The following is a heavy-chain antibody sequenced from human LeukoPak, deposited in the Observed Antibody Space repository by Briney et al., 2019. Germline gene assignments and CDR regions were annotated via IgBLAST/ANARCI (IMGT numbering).Heavy chain of an antibody. Sequence: GASVKVSCKASGYTFTGYYMHWVRQAPGQGLEWMGWIDTNTGSPTYAQGLTGRLVFSLDTSVSTAFLQINSLKAEDTALYYCVRGIDTTGYFNYWGQGTLVTVSS. D-gene: IGHD3-22*01. V-gene: IGHV7-4-1*02. CDR3: VRGIDTTGYFNY. CDR1: GYTFTGYY. J-gene: IGHJ4*02. CDR2: IDTNTGSP.